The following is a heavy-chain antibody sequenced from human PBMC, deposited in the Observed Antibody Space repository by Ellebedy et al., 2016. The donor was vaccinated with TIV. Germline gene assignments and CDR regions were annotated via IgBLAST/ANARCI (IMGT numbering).Heavy chain of an antibody. CDR3: ARGEQQLVSGYYYCCGMDV. V-gene: IGHV3-13*01. CDR2: IGTAGDT. Sequence: PGGSLRLSCAASGFTFSSYDMHWVRQPTGKGLEWVSAIGTAGDTYYPGSVKGRFTISRDNAKNSLYLQMNSLRAGDTAVYYCARGEQQLVSGYYYCCGMDVWGQGTTVTVSS. J-gene: IGHJ6*02. CDR1: GFTFSSYD. D-gene: IGHD6-13*01.